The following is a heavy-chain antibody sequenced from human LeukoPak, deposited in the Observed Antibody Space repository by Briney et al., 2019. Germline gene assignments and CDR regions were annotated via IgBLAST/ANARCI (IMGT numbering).Heavy chain of an antibody. D-gene: IGHD3-10*01. CDR2: INPNSGGT. CDR3: ARVWAYYYYGSGSIVDDAFDI. Sequence: APVKVSCKASGYTFTGYYMHWVRQAPGQGLEWMGWINPNSGGTNYAQKFQGRVTMTRDTSISTAYMELSRLRSDDTAVYYCARVWAYYYYGSGSIVDDAFDIWGQGTMVTVSS. CDR1: GYTFTGYY. V-gene: IGHV1-2*02. J-gene: IGHJ3*02.